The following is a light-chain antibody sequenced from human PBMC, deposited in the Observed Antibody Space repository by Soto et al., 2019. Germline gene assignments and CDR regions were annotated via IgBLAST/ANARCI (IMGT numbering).Light chain of an antibody. CDR1: QSVTSN. V-gene: IGKV3-15*01. CDR3: QQYNNWPPT. J-gene: IGKJ5*01. Sequence: EIVMTQSPATLSVSPGERATLSCRASQSVTSNLAWYQQKPGQAPRLLIYGASTRATGIPARFNGSGSGTEFPLTISSLHSEDFAAYYCQQYNNWPPTCGQGTRLEIK. CDR2: GAS.